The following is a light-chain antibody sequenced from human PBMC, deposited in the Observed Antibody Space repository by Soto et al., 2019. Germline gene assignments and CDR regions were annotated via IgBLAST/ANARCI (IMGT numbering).Light chain of an antibody. V-gene: IGLV3-21*02. J-gene: IGLJ2*01. CDR3: QVWDSSSDHVI. Sequence: SYELTQPPSVSVAPGQTARITCGGNVIGSISVHLYQQKPGKAPVLVVYDDSDRPSGIPERFSGSNSRNTATLTISRVEDGDEADYYCQVWDSSSDHVIFGGGTKLTGL. CDR1: VIGSIS. CDR2: DDS.